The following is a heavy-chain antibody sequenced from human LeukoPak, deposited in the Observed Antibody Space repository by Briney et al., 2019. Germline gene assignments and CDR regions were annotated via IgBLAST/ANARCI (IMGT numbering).Heavy chain of an antibody. J-gene: IGHJ4*02. CDR3: ARALYY. CDR1: GYTLTELS. Sequence: ASVKVSCKVSGYTLTELSMHWVRQAPGQGLEWMGWINPNSGGTNYAQKFQGRVTMTRDTSISTAYMEQSRLRSDDTAVYYCARALYYWGQGTLVAVSS. CDR2: INPNSGGT. V-gene: IGHV1-2*02.